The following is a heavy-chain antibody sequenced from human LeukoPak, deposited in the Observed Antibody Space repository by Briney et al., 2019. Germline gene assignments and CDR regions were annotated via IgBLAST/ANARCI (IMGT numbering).Heavy chain of an antibody. J-gene: IGHJ4*02. CDR1: GFTSSSYA. Sequence: GGSLRLSCAASGFTSSSYALNWVRQAPGKGLEWVGRIKSKTDGGTTDYAAPVKGRFTISRDDSKNTLYLQMNSLKTEDTAVYYCTTRLQYYYDSSGYLKVDYWGQGTLVTVSS. CDR3: TTRLQYYYDSSGYLKVDY. V-gene: IGHV3-15*07. D-gene: IGHD3-22*01. CDR2: IKSKTDGGTT.